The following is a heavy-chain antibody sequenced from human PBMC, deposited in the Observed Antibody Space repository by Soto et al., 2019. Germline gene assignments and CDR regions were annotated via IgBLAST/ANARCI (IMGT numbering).Heavy chain of an antibody. CDR1: GGSMSTYY. CDR3: ARHSKKTGNFDYYYGMDV. V-gene: IGHV4-59*08. CDR2: IYYRGNT. Sequence: PSETLSLTCSVFGGSMSTYYWSWIRQSPGKGLEWIANIYYRGNTNYNPSLESRVTISIDTSKNQFSLKLNSLTAADTAVYYCARHSKKTGNFDYYYGMDVWGQGTTVTVSS. D-gene: IGHD3-9*01. J-gene: IGHJ6*02.